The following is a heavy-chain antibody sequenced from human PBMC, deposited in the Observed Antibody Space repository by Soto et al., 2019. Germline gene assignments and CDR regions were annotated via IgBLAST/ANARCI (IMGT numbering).Heavy chain of an antibody. D-gene: IGHD3-16*01. J-gene: IGHJ3*02. V-gene: IGHV4-31*03. Sequence: QVQLQESGPGLVKPSQTLSLTCTVSGGSISSGGYYWSWIRQHPGKGLEWIGYSYYSGSTYYNPSLKSRVTISVDTSKNQFSLKLSSVTAADTVVYYCAAGGIDGLDAFDIWGQGTMVTVSS. CDR2: SYYSGST. CDR3: AAGGIDGLDAFDI. CDR1: GGSISSGGYY.